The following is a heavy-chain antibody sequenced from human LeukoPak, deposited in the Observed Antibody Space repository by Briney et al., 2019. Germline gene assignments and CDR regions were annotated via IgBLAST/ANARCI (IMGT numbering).Heavy chain of an antibody. J-gene: IGHJ4*02. V-gene: IGHV3-30*03. CDR3: ARDSIAAAPLDY. CDR1: GFTLSSYG. D-gene: IGHD6-13*01. CDR2: ISYDGSNK. Sequence: GGSLRLSCAASGFTLSSYGMYWVRQAPDKGLEWVAVISYDGSNKYYAASVKGRFTISRDNSKNTLYLQMNSLRAEDTAVYYCARDSIAAAPLDYWGQGTLVTVSS.